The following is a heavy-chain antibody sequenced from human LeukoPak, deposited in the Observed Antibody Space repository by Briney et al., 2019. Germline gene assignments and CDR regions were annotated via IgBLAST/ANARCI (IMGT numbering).Heavy chain of an antibody. D-gene: IGHD3-22*01. CDR1: GYTFTSYD. CDR3: ARGGPMDDSSGYYFHAFDI. V-gene: IGHV1-8*01. Sequence: EASVKVSCKASGYTFTSYDINWVRQATGQGLEWMGWMNPNSGNTGYAQKFQGRVTMTRNTSISTAYMELSSLRSEDTAVYYCARGGPMDDSSGYYFHAFDIWGQVTMVTVSS. CDR2: MNPNSGNT. J-gene: IGHJ3*02.